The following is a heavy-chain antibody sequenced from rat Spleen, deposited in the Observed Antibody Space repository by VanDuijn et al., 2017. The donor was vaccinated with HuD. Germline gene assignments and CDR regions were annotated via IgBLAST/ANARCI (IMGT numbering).Heavy chain of an antibody. J-gene: IGHJ2*01. CDR2: ITYEGSTT. CDR3: ARADIASISTDGI. D-gene: IGHD1-2*01. V-gene: IGHV5-22*01. Sequence: EVQLVESGEGLVQPGRSLKLSCAASGFTFSDYYMAWVRQAPNKGLEWVASITYEGSTTYYRDSVKGRFTISRDNAKSTLYLQLNSLRSEDTATYYCARADIASISTDGIWGQGVMVTVSS. CDR1: GFTFSDYY.